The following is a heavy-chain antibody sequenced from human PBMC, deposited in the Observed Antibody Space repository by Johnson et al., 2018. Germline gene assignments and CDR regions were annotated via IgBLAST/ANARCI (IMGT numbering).Heavy chain of an antibody. D-gene: IGHD3-22*01. Sequence: QVQLVQCGGGVVQPGRSLGLCCAASGFTFSTYGMHWVRQAPGKGLEWVALIWHDGSNKNYADSVKGRINIPRDNSKNTLYLQMNSLRAEDTAVYYCAREYDSSGYYLEYFQHWGQGTLVTVSS. CDR1: GFTFSTYG. V-gene: IGHV3-33*01. CDR3: AREYDSSGYYLEYFQH. J-gene: IGHJ1*01. CDR2: IWHDGSNK.